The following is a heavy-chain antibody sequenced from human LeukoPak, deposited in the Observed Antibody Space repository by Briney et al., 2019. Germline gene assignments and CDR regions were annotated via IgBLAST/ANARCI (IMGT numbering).Heavy chain of an antibody. CDR2: INHSGST. CDR3: ARRAPGSSWYFDWYFDL. V-gene: IGHV4-34*01. D-gene: IGHD6-13*01. J-gene: IGHJ2*01. Sequence: KTSETLSLTCTVSGGSISSYYWSWIRQPPGKGLEWIGEINHSGSTNYNPSLKSRVTISVDTSKNQFSLKLSSVTAADTAVYYCARRAPGSSWYFDWYFDLWGRGTLVTVSS. CDR1: GGSISSYY.